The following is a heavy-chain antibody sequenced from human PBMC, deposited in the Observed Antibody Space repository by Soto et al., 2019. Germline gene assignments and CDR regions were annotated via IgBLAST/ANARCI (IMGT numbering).Heavy chain of an antibody. D-gene: IGHD3-22*01. V-gene: IGHV4-34*01. CDR1: GGSFSGYY. CDR3: ARDEGYYDSSGYSLSGDY. Sequence: SETLSLTCAVYGGSFSGYYWSWIRQPPGKGLEWIGEINHSGSTNYNPSLKGRVTISVDTSKNQFSLKLSSVTAADTAVYYCARDEGYYDSSGYSLSGDYWGQEPWSPSPQ. J-gene: IGHJ4*01. CDR2: INHSGST.